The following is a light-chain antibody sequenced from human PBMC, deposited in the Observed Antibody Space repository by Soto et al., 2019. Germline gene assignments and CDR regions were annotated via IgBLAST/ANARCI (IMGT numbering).Light chain of an antibody. CDR1: QSISSW. CDR3: QQYNSYSST. Sequence: DIQMTQSPSTLSASVGDRVTITCRASQSISSWLAWYQQKPGKAPKLLIYKASSLEGGVPSRFSGSGSGTEFSLTISSLQPDDVATYYCQQYNSYSSTFGQGTKVDIK. V-gene: IGKV1-5*03. J-gene: IGKJ1*01. CDR2: KAS.